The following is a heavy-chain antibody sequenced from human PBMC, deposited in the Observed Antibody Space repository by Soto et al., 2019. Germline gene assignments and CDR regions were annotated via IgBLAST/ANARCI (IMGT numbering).Heavy chain of an antibody. CDR2: IIPIFGTA. CDR3: AVAGSYCGGDCYSEGLEYYYYGMDV. Sequence: SVKVSCKASGGTFSSYAISWVRQAPGQGLEWMGGIIPIFGTANYAQKFQGRVTITADESTSTAYMELSSLRSEDTAVYYCAVAGSYCGGDCYSEGLEYYYYGMDVWGQGTTVTVSS. D-gene: IGHD2-21*02. CDR1: GGTFSSYA. J-gene: IGHJ6*02. V-gene: IGHV1-69*13.